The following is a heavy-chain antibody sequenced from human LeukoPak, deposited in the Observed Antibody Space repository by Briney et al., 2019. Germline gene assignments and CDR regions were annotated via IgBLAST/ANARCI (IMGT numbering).Heavy chain of an antibody. CDR3: ARVASKGGMDV. D-gene: IGHD5/OR15-5a*01. V-gene: IGHV4-59*01. J-gene: IGHJ6*02. CDR1: GGSLGSYH. Sequence: SETLSLTCSVSGGSLGSYHWSWVRQPPGKGLEWIGHVHYTWNTKYNPSLTGRVSISLYRSKNQFSLSLTSVTAADTAVYYCARVASKGGMDVWGQGTTVTVSS. CDR2: VHYTWNT.